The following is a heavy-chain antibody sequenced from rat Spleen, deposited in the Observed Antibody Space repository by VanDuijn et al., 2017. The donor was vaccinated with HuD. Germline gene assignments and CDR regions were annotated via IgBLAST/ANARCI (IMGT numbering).Heavy chain of an antibody. CDR2: ISYDGSTT. V-gene: IGHV5-7*01. CDR1: GFTFSHYD. CDR3: ARQDTSGYSNWFTY. Sequence: EVQLLESDGGLVQPGRSLKLSCAASGFTFSHYDMAWVRQAPKKGLEWVAFISYDGSTTYYRDSVKGRFTISRDNAESTLYLQMDSLRSEDTATYYCARQDTSGYSNWFTYWGQGTLVTVSS. D-gene: IGHD4-3*01. J-gene: IGHJ3*01.